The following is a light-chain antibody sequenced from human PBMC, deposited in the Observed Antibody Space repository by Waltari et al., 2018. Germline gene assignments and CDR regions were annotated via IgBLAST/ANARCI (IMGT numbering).Light chain of an antibody. CDR2: DNI. V-gene: IGLV1-44*01. CDR1: SSNIGRNT. CDR3: AAWDDNLNGVV. Sequence: QSVLTPPPSASGTPGQRVTISCSGSSSNIGRNTVNWYQQLPGTAPKLLIYDNIDRPSGVPDRFSGSKSGTSASLAISELQSEDEADYHCAAWDDNLNGVVFGGGTKLTVL. J-gene: IGLJ2*01.